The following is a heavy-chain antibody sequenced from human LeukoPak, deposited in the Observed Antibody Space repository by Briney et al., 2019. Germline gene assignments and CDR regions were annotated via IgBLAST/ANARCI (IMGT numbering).Heavy chain of an antibody. D-gene: IGHD4/OR15-4a*01. CDR1: GFIFSNYA. V-gene: IGHV3-23*01. CDR3: AKEYGASR. J-gene: IGHJ4*02. Sequence: GGSLRLSCAASGFIFSNYAMNWVRQAPGRGVEWVSTMSGSGGSTYYADSVKCQFNISRDNAKNTQYLQMNSLRAEDTAVYYCAKEYGASRWGQGTLVTVSS. CDR2: MSGSGGST.